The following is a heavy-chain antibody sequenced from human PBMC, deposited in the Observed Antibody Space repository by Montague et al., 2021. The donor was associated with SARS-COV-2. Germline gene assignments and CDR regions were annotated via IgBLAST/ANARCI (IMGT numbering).Heavy chain of an antibody. Sequence: PALVKPTQTLTLTCTFSGFSLSTPNVGVGWIRQPPGKALEWLALIYSNDDKRYSPSLQSRLTITKDTPKNQVVLSLTNVDPVDTATYYCADLIRYYDIFTGDPVDYWGQGTQVTVSS. CDR3: ADLIRYYDIFTGDPVDY. J-gene: IGHJ4*02. CDR2: IYSNDDK. CDR1: GFSLSTPNVG. V-gene: IGHV2-5*01. D-gene: IGHD3-9*01.